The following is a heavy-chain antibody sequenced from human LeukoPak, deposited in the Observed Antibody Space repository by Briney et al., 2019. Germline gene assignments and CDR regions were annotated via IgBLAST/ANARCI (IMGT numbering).Heavy chain of an antibody. Sequence: GGSLRLSCAASGFTFSSYWMHWVRQARGEGLVWVSRISTDGSSTNSADSVKGRLTISRDNAKNTLYLQMNSVRAEDTAVYYCVREYSNSSGRAFDIWGQGTMVTVSP. D-gene: IGHD6-6*01. V-gene: IGHV3-74*01. CDR1: GFTFSSYW. CDR3: VREYSNSSGRAFDI. J-gene: IGHJ3*02. CDR2: ISTDGSST.